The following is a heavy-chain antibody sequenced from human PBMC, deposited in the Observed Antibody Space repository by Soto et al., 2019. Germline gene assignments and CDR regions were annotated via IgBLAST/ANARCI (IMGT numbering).Heavy chain of an antibody. CDR3: ARDPHEFWTSYWFDP. V-gene: IGHV1-18*01. D-gene: IGHD3-3*01. Sequence: KVSCKTSGYTFNTYGINWVRQAPGQGLELMGWISAYDGKTTYAEKFQGRVTLTTDTSTSTAYMELRSLRSDDTAIYYCARDPHEFWTSYWFDPWGQGTPVTVSS. J-gene: IGHJ5*02. CDR2: ISAYDGKT. CDR1: GYTFNTYG.